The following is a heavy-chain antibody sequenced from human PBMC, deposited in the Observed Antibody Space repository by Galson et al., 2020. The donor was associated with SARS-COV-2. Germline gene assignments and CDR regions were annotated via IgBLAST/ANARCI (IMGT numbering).Heavy chain of an antibody. J-gene: IGHJ2*01. D-gene: IGHD2-2*02. Sequence: SETLSLTCTVSGGSISSSSYYWGWIRQPPGKGLEWIGSIYYSGSTYYNPSLKSRVTISVDTSKNQFSLKLSSVTAADTAVYYCARDRAISYCSSTSCYSRYFDLWGRGTLVTVSS. CDR2: IYYSGST. V-gene: IGHV4-39*07. CDR1: GGSISSSSYY. CDR3: ARDRAISYCSSTSCYSRYFDL.